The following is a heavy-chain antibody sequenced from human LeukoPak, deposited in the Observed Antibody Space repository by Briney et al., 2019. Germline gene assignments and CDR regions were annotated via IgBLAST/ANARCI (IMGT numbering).Heavy chain of an antibody. D-gene: IGHD6-19*01. V-gene: IGHV3-23*01. CDR3: AKAWSSGWHGGLDY. CDR1: GFTFNIYT. Sequence: GESLRLSCAASGFTFNIYTMYWVRQAPGKGLEWVSGIRHSDGNTYYADSVKGRFTISRDNSKNTLYLQMNSLRAEDTAVYYCAKAWSSGWHGGLDYWGQGTLVTVSS. J-gene: IGHJ4*02. CDR2: IRHSDGNT.